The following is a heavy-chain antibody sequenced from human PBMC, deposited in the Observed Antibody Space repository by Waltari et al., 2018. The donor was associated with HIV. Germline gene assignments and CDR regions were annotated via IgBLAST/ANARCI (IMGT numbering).Heavy chain of an antibody. D-gene: IGHD3-10*01. Sequence: QVQLQQWGTGLLKPSQALSLTCAAYGAPFNAHHSTLIRQSPGKGLERLGEVGPGGIVNVSPALRRRRTLSTDASKNQFSLTLTSVIAADTAIYFCTRGLQMTSYASGNWLWEEMLSKYFFDLWGLGTRVVVSS. CDR2: VGPGGIV. CDR3: TRGLQMTSYASGNWLWEEMLSKYFFDL. V-gene: IGHV4-34*01. J-gene: IGHJ4*02. CDR1: GAPFNAHH.